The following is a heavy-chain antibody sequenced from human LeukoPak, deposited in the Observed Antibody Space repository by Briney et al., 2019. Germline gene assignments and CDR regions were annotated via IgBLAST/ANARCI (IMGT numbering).Heavy chain of an antibody. CDR3: AKDRSSMIVVAPADY. CDR2: ISYDGSNK. J-gene: IGHJ4*02. V-gene: IGHV3-30*18. CDR1: GFTFSSYG. D-gene: IGHD3-22*01. Sequence: PGGSLRLSCAASGFTFSSYGMHWGRQAPGKGLEWVAVISYDGSNKYYADSVKGRFTISRDNSKNTLYLQMNSLRAEDTAVYYCAKDRSSMIVVAPADYWGQGTLVTVSS.